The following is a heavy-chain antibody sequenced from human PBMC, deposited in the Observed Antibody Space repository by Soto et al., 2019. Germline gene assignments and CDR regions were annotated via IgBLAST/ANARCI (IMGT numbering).Heavy chain of an antibody. D-gene: IGHD6-6*01. V-gene: IGHV3-23*01. J-gene: IGHJ4*02. Sequence: GGTLSLSCSASGFTISSYSMNWVRQAQGQGLEGVSSSRRSASRTFYADAVKGRFTISRDNSRNTLYRQMNSLRVDDTAVYYCAKFSALSMDDISSVPDYWGQGTLVTV. CDR2: SRRSASRT. CDR3: AKFSALSMDDISSVPDY. CDR1: GFTISSYS.